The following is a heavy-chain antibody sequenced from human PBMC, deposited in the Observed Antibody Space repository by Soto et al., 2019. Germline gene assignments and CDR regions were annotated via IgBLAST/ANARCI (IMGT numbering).Heavy chain of an antibody. J-gene: IGHJ6*02. CDR3: ARWDYDFWSGWGSNYYYYGMDV. V-gene: IGHV4-31*03. CDR1: GGSISSGGYY. D-gene: IGHD3-3*01. CDR2: IYYSGST. Sequence: PSETLSLTCTVSGGSISSGGYYWSWIRQHPGKGLEWIGYIYYSGSTYYNPTLKNRVTISVDTSKKQFSLKLSSVTAADMAVYYCARWDYDFWSGWGSNYYYYGMDVWGQGTTVTVSS.